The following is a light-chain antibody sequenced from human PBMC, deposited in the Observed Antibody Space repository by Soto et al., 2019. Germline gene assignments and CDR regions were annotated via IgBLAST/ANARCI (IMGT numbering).Light chain of an antibody. Sequence: EIVLTQSPGPPSLAPGDRATPSGRASQSLIGNYLGWYPQKPCQAPRLLVFRASNRATGIPDRFSGSGSGTDFTLTISTLEPEDSALYYCQQYDGSPWTFGQGTKV. CDR1: QSLIGNY. V-gene: IGKV3-20*01. CDR2: RAS. CDR3: QQYDGSPWT. J-gene: IGKJ1*01.